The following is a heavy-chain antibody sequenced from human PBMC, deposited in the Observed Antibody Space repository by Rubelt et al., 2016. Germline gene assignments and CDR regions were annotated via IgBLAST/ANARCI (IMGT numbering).Heavy chain of an antibody. J-gene: IGHJ4*02. CDR3: ARGRDFWSGYYGLYYFDY. CDR1: GGSFSGYY. CDR2: INHSGST. D-gene: IGHD3-3*01. V-gene: IGHV4-34*01. Sequence: QVQLQQWGAGLLKPSETLSLTCAVYGGSFSGYYWSWIRQPPGKGLEWIGEINHSGSTNYNPSLKGRVTISVDTSKNQVSRKLSSVTAADTAVYYCARGRDFWSGYYGLYYFDYWGQGTLVTVSS.